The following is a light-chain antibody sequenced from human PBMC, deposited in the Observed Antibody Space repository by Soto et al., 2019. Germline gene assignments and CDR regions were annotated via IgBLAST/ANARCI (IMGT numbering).Light chain of an antibody. CDR2: DVS. CDR3: SAWDDSLNGDVV. V-gene: IGLV2-11*01. CDR1: SSDVGGYNY. Sequence: QSALTQPRSVSGSPGQSVTISCTGTSSDVGGYNYVSWYQQHPGKAPKLMIYDVSKRPSGVPDRFSGSKSGTSASLAISGLQYEDEADYYWSAWDDSLNGDVVFGGGTKVTVL. J-gene: IGLJ2*01.